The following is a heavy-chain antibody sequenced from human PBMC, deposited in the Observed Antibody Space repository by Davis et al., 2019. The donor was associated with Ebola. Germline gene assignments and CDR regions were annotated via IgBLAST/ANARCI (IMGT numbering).Heavy chain of an antibody. CDR2: ISYDGSNK. Sequence: GGSLRLSCAASGFTFSSYAMHWVRQAPGKGLEWVAVISYDGSNKYYADSVKGRFTISRDNSKNTLYLQMNSLRAEDTAVYYCARDSGGRGYSYGSYYYGMDVWGQGTTVTVSS. J-gene: IGHJ6*02. CDR1: GFTFSSYA. V-gene: IGHV3-30-3*01. CDR3: ARDSGGRGYSYGSYYYGMDV. D-gene: IGHD5-18*01.